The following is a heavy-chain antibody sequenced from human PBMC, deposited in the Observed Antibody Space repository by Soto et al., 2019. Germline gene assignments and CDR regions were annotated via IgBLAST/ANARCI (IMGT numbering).Heavy chain of an antibody. CDR3: ARHGGYCSSTSCRSNYYYYYYMDV. V-gene: IGHV5-51*01. CDR1: GYSFTSYW. D-gene: IGHD2-2*01. J-gene: IGHJ6*03. Sequence: GESLKISCKGSGYSFTSYWIGWVRQMPGKGLEWMGIIYPGDSDTRYSPSFQGQVTISADKSISTAYLQWSSLKASDTAMYYCARHGGYCSSTSCRSNYYYYYYMDVWGQGTTVTVSS. CDR2: IYPGDSDT.